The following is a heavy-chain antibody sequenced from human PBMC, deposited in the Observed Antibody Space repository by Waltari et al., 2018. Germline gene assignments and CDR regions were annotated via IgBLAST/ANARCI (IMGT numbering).Heavy chain of an antibody. J-gene: IGHJ4*02. CDR3: ARAGVGGYSFDY. Sequence: QVQLQESGPGLVTPSETLSLTCAVSGYSISSGSYWGWTRQPPGKGLEWIGSIYHSGSTYYNPSLKSRVTISVDTSKNQFSLKLSSVTAADTAVYYCARAGVGGYSFDYWGQGTLVTVSS. D-gene: IGHD5-18*01. CDR2: IYHSGST. CDR1: GYSISSGSY. V-gene: IGHV4-38-2*01.